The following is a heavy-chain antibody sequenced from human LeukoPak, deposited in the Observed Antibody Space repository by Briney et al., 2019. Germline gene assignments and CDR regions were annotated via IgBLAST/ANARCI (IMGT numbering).Heavy chain of an antibody. J-gene: IGHJ4*02. CDR1: GFTLSSYA. Sequence: GGSLRLSCAASGFTLSSYAMSWVRQAPGKGLEWVSAISGSGGTTYYADSVKGRFTISRDNSKNTLYLQMNSLRAEDTAVYYCAKWMATISHQFDYWGQGTMVTVSS. CDR2: ISGSGGTT. V-gene: IGHV3-23*01. CDR3: AKWMATISHQFDY. D-gene: IGHD5-24*01.